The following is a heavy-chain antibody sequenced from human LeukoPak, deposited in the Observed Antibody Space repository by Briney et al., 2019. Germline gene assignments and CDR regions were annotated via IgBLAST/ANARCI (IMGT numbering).Heavy chain of an antibody. J-gene: IGHJ4*02. CDR1: GFTFSSYT. D-gene: IGHD6-19*01. CDR3: ARLVNSSPDY. Sequence: GGSLRLSCAASGFTFSSYTMNWVRQAPGKGLEWVSSISSRSSYIYYADSVKGRFTISRDNAKNSLYLQMNSLRADDTAVYYCARLVNSSPDYWGQGTLVTVSS. V-gene: IGHV3-21*06. CDR2: ISSRSSYI.